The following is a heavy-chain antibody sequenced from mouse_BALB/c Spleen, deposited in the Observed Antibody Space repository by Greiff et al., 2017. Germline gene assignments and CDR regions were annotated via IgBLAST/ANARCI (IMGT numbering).Heavy chain of an antibody. CDR3: ARSMVNYYAMDY. J-gene: IGHJ4*01. CDR1: GYTFTSYW. CDR2: IYPGDGDT. V-gene: IGHV1-87*01. Sequence: VQLVESGAELARPGASVKLSCKASGYTFTSYWMQWVKQRPGQGLEWIGAIYPGDGDTRYTQKFKGKATLTADKSSSTAYMQLSSLASEDSAVYYCARSMVNYYAMDYWGQGTSVTVSS. D-gene: IGHD2-10*02.